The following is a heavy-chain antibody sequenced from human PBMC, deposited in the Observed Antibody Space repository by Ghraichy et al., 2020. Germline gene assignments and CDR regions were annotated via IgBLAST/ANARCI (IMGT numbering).Heavy chain of an antibody. CDR2: IYYSGST. Sequence: SETLSLTCTVSGGSISSSSYYWGWIRQPPGKGLEWIGSIYYSGSTYYNPSLKSRVTISVDTSKNQFSLKLSSVTAADTAVYYCARVPAANDYWGQGTLVTVSS. V-gene: IGHV4-39*01. CDR3: ARVPAANDY. J-gene: IGHJ4*02. CDR1: GGSISSSSYY. D-gene: IGHD2-2*01.